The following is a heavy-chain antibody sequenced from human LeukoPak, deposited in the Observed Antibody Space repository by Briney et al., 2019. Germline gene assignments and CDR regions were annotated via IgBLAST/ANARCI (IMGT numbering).Heavy chain of an antibody. D-gene: IGHD3-10*01. CDR3: ARAPPRFYGSGRYYFDY. Sequence: SETLSLTSAVYGGSFSGYYWSWIRQPPGKGLEWIGEINHSGSTNYNPSLKSRVTISVDTSKNHFSLNLSSVTAADTAVYYCARAPPRFYGSGRYYFDYWGQGTPVTVSS. CDR1: GGSFSGYY. V-gene: IGHV4-34*01. J-gene: IGHJ4*02. CDR2: INHSGST.